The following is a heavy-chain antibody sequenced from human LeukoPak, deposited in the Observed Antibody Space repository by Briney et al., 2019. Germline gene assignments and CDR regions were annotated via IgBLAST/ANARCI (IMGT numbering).Heavy chain of an antibody. V-gene: IGHV3-74*01. Sequence: GGSLRLSCAASGFTFSNYWMHWVRQAPGKGLVWVSRINSDGSSTRYADSVKGRFTISRDNAKNTLYLQMNSLRAEDTAVYYCWVPATAGEGDYWGQGTLVTVSS. D-gene: IGHD3-16*01. CDR3: WVPATAGEGDY. J-gene: IGHJ4*02. CDR2: INSDGSST. CDR1: GFTFSNYW.